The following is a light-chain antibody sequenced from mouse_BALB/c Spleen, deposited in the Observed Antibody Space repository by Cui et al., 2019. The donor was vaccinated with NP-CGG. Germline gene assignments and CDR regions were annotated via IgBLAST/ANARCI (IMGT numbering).Light chain of an antibody. CDR3: ALWYTNHWV. V-gene: IGLV1*01. CDR1: TGAVTTSNY. J-gene: IGLJ1*01. CDR2: GTN. Sequence: QAAVTSVSDPTTSPGETVTLTCRSSTGAVTTSNYANWVQEKPDHLFTGLIGGTNNRAPGVPPRFSGSLIGDKAALTITGAQTEDEAKYFCALWYTNHWVFGGGTKLTVL.